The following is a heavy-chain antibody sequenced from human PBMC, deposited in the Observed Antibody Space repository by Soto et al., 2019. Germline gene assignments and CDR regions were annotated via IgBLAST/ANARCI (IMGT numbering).Heavy chain of an antibody. V-gene: IGHV4-34*01. Sequence: SETLSLTCAVYGGSFSGYYWSWIRQPPGKGLEWIGEINHSGSTNYNPSLKSRVTISVDTSKNQFSLKLSSVTAADTAVYYCARLSRIDQWREGYYYMDVWGKGTTVTVSS. CDR1: GGSFSGYY. D-gene: IGHD2-15*01. CDR3: ARLSRIDQWREGYYYMDV. J-gene: IGHJ6*03. CDR2: INHSGST.